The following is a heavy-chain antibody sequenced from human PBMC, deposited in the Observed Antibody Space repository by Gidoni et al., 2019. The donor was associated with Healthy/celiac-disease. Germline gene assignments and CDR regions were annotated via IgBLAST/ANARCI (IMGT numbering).Heavy chain of an antibody. CDR1: GGSISSYY. V-gene: IGHV4-4*07. CDR3: ARNPYCGGDCYQNDAFDI. Sequence: QVQLQESGPGLVKPSETLSLTCTVSGGSISSYYRSWIRQPAGKGLAWIGLIYTSGSTNYNPSLKSRVTMSVDTSKNQFSLKLSSVTAADTAVYYCARNPYCGGDCYQNDAFDIWGQGTMVTVSS. J-gene: IGHJ3*02. CDR2: IYTSGST. D-gene: IGHD2-21*01.